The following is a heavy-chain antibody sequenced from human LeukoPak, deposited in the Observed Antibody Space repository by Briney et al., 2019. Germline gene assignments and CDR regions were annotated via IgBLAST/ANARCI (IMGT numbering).Heavy chain of an antibody. D-gene: IGHD3-10*01. Sequence: GESLKISCKGSGYSFTSYWIGWVRQMPGKGLEWMGIIYPGDSDTRYSPSIQGQVTISADKSISTAYLQWSSLKASDTAMYYCASRARVWFGELLWDYWGQGTLVTVSS. CDR1: GYSFTSYW. V-gene: IGHV5-51*01. CDR2: IYPGDSDT. CDR3: ASRARVWFGELLWDY. J-gene: IGHJ4*02.